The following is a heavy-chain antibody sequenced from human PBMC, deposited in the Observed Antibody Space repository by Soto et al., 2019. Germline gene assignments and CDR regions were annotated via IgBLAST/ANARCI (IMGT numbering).Heavy chain of an antibody. CDR3: AKGVPSSSSGGGFDY. D-gene: IGHD6-6*01. V-gene: IGHV3-30*18. J-gene: IGHJ4*02. CDR2: ISYDGSNK. CDR1: GFTFSSYG. Sequence: QVQLVESGGGVVQPGRSLGLSCAASGFTFSSYGMHWVRQAPGKGLEWVAVISYDGSNKYYADSVKGRFTISRDNSKNTLYLQMNSLRAEDTAVYYCAKGVPSSSSGGGFDYWGQGTLVTVSS.